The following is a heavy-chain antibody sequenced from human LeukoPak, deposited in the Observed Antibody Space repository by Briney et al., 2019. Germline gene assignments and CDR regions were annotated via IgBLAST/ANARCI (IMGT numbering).Heavy chain of an antibody. Sequence: PGGSLRLSCAASGFTFSAYHMSWIRQAPGKGLEWISYITNSGNTIEYADSVKGRFTISRDNAKNSLYLQMNSLRAEDTAVYYCARERTLVATIPPREKKKNYYMDVWGKGTTVTVSS. CDR1: GFTFSAYH. CDR3: ARERTLVATIPPREKKKNYYMDV. CDR2: ITNSGNTI. V-gene: IGHV3-11*04. J-gene: IGHJ6*03. D-gene: IGHD5-12*01.